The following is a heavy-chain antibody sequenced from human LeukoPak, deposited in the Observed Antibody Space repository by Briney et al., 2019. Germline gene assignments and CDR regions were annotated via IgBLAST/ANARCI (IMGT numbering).Heavy chain of an antibody. D-gene: IGHD1-26*01. Sequence: ASVKVSCKASGYTFSSYGISWVRQAPGQGLEWMGWISAYNGNTKYAQKFQGRVSMTTDTSTSTAYMELRSLRSDDTAVYCCARDLGATSGGMDVWGQGTTVTVSS. CDR3: ARDLGATSGGMDV. V-gene: IGHV1-18*01. CDR1: GYTFSSYG. J-gene: IGHJ6*02. CDR2: ISAYNGNT.